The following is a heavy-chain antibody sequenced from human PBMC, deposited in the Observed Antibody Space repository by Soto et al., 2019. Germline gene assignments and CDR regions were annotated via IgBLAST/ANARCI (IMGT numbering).Heavy chain of an antibody. J-gene: IGHJ5*02. V-gene: IGHV4-31*03. CDR2: IYYSGST. CDR1: GGSISSGGYY. Sequence: QVQLQESGPGLVKPSQTLSLTCTVSGGSISSGGYYWTWIRQHPGKGLEWIGYIYYSGSTYYNPSLKSRVTISVDTSKNQFSLKLSSVTAADTAVYYCARDVRGYSYGPRGWFDPWGQGTLVTVSS. CDR3: ARDVRGYSYGPRGWFDP. D-gene: IGHD5-18*01.